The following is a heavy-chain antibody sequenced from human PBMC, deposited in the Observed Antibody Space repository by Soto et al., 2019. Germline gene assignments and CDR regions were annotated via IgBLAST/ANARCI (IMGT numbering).Heavy chain of an antibody. V-gene: IGHV3-15*01. CDR3: TTACDPLLRNFDY. D-gene: IGHD2-21*01. J-gene: IGHJ4*02. CDR1: GFTFSNAW. CDR2: IKSKTDGGTT. Sequence: LRLSCAASGFTFSNAWMSWVRQAPGKGLEWVGRIKSKTDGGTTDYAAPVKGRFTISRDDSKNTLYLQMNSLKTEDTAVYYCTTACDPLLRNFDYWGQGTLVTVSS.